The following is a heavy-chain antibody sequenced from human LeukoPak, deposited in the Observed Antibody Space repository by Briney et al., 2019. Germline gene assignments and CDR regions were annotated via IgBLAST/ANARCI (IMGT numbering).Heavy chain of an antibody. CDR3: ARGIWMVRGVIFDP. J-gene: IGHJ5*02. CDR1: GFTFDDYA. CDR2: ISWNSGSI. Sequence: PGGSLRLSCAASGFTFDDYAMHWVRQAPGKGLEWVSGISWNSGSIGYADSVKGRFTISRDNAKNSLYLRMNSLRAEDTAVYYCARGIWMVRGVIFDPWGQGTLVTVSS. D-gene: IGHD3-10*01. V-gene: IGHV3-9*01.